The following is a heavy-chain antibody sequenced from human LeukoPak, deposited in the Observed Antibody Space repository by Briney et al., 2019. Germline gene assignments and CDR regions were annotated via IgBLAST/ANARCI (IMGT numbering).Heavy chain of an antibody. V-gene: IGHV3-66*01. CDR2: IYSGGST. D-gene: IGHD3-22*01. CDR3: ARSYKTYYHDSSGSTGAYFDY. J-gene: IGHJ4*02. CDR1: GFTVSSNY. Sequence: GGSLRLSCAASGFTVSSNYMSWVRQAPGKGLEWVSVIYSGGSTYYADSVKGRFTISRDNSKNTLYLQMNSLRAEDTAVYYCARSYKTYYHDSSGSTGAYFDYWGQGTLVTVSS.